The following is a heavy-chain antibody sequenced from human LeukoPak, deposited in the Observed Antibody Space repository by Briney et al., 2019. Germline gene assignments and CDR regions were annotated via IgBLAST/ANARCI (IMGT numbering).Heavy chain of an antibody. V-gene: IGHV3-11*01. Sequence: GGSLRLSCAASGFTFSDYYMSWIRQAPETGLEWLSYTSPSGGTIYYTDSVKGRFTMSRDNAQNALYLEMNSLRAEDTAVYYCARAYGDYGRNYYGMDVWGQGTTVTVSS. D-gene: IGHD4-17*01. CDR3: ARAYGDYGRNYYGMDV. CDR1: GFTFSDYY. J-gene: IGHJ6*02. CDR2: TSPSGGTI.